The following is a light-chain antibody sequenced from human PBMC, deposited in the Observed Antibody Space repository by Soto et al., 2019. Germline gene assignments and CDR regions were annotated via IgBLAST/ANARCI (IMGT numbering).Light chain of an antibody. CDR2: GAS. V-gene: IGKV3-15*01. CDR3: QHYNNWLGT. CDR1: QSVSSNY. Sequence: DIVLTQSPGTLSLSPGERATLSCRASQSVSSNYLAWYQQKLGQAPRLLIYGASTRATGIPARFSGSGSGTEFFLNISSLQSEDSAIYYCQHYNNWLGTFGGGTKVDI. J-gene: IGKJ4*01.